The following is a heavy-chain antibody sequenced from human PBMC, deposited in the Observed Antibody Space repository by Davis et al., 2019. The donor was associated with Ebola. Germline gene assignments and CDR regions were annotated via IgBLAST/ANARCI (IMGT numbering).Heavy chain of an antibody. CDR3: ARVDTAMVIRLGY. V-gene: IGHV5-51*01. Sequence: KVSCKGSGYSFTSYWIGWVRQMPGKGLEWMGIIYPGDSDTRYSPSFQGQVTISADKSISTAYLQWSSLKASDTAMYYCARVDTAMVIRLGYWGQGTLVTVSS. CDR1: GYSFTSYW. J-gene: IGHJ4*02. D-gene: IGHD5-18*01. CDR2: IYPGDSDT.